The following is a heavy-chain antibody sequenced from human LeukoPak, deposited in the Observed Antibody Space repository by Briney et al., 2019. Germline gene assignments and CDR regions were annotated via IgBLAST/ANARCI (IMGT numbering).Heavy chain of an antibody. Sequence: PGGSLGLSCAASGFTFSSYAMHWVRQAPGKGLEWVAVISYDGSNKYYADSVKGRFTISRDNSKNTLYLQMNSLRAEDTAVYYCARDGFGTGSNWGQGTLVTVSS. D-gene: IGHD3-16*01. CDR3: ARDGFGTGSN. V-gene: IGHV3-30*04. CDR2: ISYDGSNK. CDR1: GFTFSSYA. J-gene: IGHJ4*02.